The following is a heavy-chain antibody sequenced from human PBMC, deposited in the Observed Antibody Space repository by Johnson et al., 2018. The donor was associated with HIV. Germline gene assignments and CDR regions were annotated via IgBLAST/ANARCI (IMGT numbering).Heavy chain of an antibody. Sequence: QVQLVESGGGVVQPGRSLRLSCAASGFTFSSYAMHWVRQAPGKGLEWVAVISYDGSNKYYADSVKGRFTISRDNSKNTLYVQMNSLRAEDTAVYYCARYSGSARGLDIWGQWTMVTVSS. J-gene: IGHJ3*02. CDR3: ARYSGSARGLDI. D-gene: IGHD1-26*01. V-gene: IGHV3-30*03. CDR2: ISYDGSNK. CDR1: GFTFSSYA.